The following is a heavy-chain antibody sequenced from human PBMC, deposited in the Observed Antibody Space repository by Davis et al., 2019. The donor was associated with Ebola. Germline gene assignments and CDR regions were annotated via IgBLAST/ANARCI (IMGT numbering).Heavy chain of an antibody. CDR1: DGSFSGYY. CDR2: INHGGST. J-gene: IGHJ5*02. CDR3: ARADMTITGTTNWFDP. D-gene: IGHD1-20*01. V-gene: IGHV4-34*01. Sequence: MPSETLSLTCAVYDGSFSGYYWTWIRQPPGKGLEWIGEINHGGSTNYNPSLKSRVAISVDRSKNQFSLKLSSVTAADTAVYYCARADMTITGTTNWFDPWGQGTLVTVSS.